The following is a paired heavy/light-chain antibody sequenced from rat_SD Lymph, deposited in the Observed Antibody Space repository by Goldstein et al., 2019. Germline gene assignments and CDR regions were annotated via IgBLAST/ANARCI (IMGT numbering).Heavy chain of an antibody. CDR1: GFSLTSNS. J-gene: IGHJ3*01. D-gene: IGHD1-9*01. Sequence: QVQLKESGPGLVQPSETLSLTCTVSGFSLTSNSVHWVRQPPGKGLEWMGIIRSGGSTDYNSALKSRLSISRDTSKSQVFLKMNSLQTEDTAIYYCTRSGHFGYTPWFAYWGQGTLVTVSS. CDR3: TRSGHFGYTPWFAY. CDR2: IRSGGST. V-gene: IGHV2-1*01.
Light chain of an antibody. V-gene: IGKV8S4*01. CDR2: WAS. Sequence: DIVMTQTPSSQAVSAGEKVTMSCKSSQSLLYNENKKNYLAWYQQKPGQSPKLLIYWASTRESGVPDRFIGSGSGTDFTLTISSVQAEDLAVYYCQQYYNFPLTFGSGTKLEIK. CDR1: QSLLYNENKKNY. CDR3: QQYYNFPLT. J-gene: IGKJ5*01.